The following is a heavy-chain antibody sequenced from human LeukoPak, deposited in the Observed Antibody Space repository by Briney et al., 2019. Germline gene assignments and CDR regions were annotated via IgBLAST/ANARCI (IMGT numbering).Heavy chain of an antibody. J-gene: IGHJ4*02. V-gene: IGHV3-66*02. Sequence: GGSLRLSCAASGFSVSSNYMSWVRQAPGKGLEWVSIIYSGGSTYYADSVKGRFTISRDSSKNTLYPQMNSLRPEDTAMYYCARGLEWLTFDYWGQGTPVTVSS. CDR3: ARGLEWLTFDY. D-gene: IGHD3-3*01. CDR2: IYSGGST. CDR1: GFSVSSNY.